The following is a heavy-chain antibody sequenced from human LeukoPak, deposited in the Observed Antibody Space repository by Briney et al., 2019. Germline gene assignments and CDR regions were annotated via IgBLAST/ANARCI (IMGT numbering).Heavy chain of an antibody. J-gene: IGHJ4*02. D-gene: IGHD1-26*01. CDR2: IFYTGST. Sequence: PSETLSLTCTVSGGSISSYYWSWIRQPPGKGLEWIGFIFYTGSTNYNPSLKSRVTISVDTSKNQFSLKLTSVTAADTAVYYCAKGGASSLPFTYWGQGTLVTVSS. CDR1: GGSISSYY. CDR3: AKGGASSLPFTY. V-gene: IGHV4-59*01.